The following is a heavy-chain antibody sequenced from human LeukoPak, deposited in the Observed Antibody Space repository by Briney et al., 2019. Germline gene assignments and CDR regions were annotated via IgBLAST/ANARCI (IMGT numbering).Heavy chain of an antibody. D-gene: IGHD3-22*01. V-gene: IGHV4-59*12. CDR2: IYYSGST. Sequence: SETLSLTCTVSGGSISSYYWSWIRQPPGKGLEWIGYIYYSGSTNYNPSLKSRVTIPVDTSKNQFSLKLSSVTAADTAVYYCARGRHYDSSGYPVDYWGQGTLVTVSS. J-gene: IGHJ4*02. CDR1: GGSISSYY. CDR3: ARGRHYDSSGYPVDY.